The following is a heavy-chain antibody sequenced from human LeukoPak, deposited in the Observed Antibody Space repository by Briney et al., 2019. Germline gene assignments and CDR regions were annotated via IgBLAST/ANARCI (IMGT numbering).Heavy chain of an antibody. V-gene: IGHV3-33*06. CDR3: AKGYSVGATNLNFDY. D-gene: IGHD1-26*01. J-gene: IGHJ4*02. CDR2: IWYDGSNK. CDR1: GFTFNNYG. Sequence: GGSLRLSCAASGFTFNNYGMHWVRQAPGKGLDWVATIWYDGSNKYYADSVKGRFTISRDNSKNTLDLQMNSLRAEDTAVYYCAKGYSVGATNLNFDYWGQGTLVTVSS.